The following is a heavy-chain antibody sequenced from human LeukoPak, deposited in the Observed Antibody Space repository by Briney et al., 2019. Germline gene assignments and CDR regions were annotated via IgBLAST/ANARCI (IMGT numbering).Heavy chain of an antibody. CDR2: ISGRGVTT. D-gene: IGHD7-27*01. CDR1: GFTFSTYA. V-gene: IGHV3-23*01. Sequence: GGSLRLSCAASGFTFSTYAMAWVRQAPGKGLEWVSSISGRGVTTYYADSVMGRFTISRDNSKNTLYLQMNSLRAEDTALYYCAKALNWDDAFDIWGQGTMVTVSS. J-gene: IGHJ3*02. CDR3: AKALNWDDAFDI.